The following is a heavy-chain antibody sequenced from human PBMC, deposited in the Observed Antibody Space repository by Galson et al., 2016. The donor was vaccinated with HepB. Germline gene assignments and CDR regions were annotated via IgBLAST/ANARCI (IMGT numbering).Heavy chain of an antibody. CDR2: IWYDGGKK. CDR1: GFTFSSYG. J-gene: IGHJ4*02. CDR3: ASACSSTTCYGDFDY. D-gene: IGHD2-2*01. Sequence: SLRLSCAASGFTFSSYGMHWVRRAPGKGLEWVAVIWYDGGKKYYADSVKGRYAISRDNSKNTLYLQMNSLRAEDTAVYYCASACSSTTCYGDFDYWGQGTLVTVSS. V-gene: IGHV3-33*08.